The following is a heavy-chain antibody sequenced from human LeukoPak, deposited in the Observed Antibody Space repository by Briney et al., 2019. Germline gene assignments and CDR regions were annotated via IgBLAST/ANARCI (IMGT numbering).Heavy chain of an antibody. Sequence: GGSLRLSCAASRCSYSRYWKHWVRQAPGKGLVWVSRINGDGSGTRYADSVKGRFTISRDNAKNTLYLQMKSLRAEDTAVYYCASNKDVFYGSSGDSWGQGTLVTVSS. CDR2: INGDGSGT. D-gene: IGHD3-22*01. J-gene: IGHJ5*01. V-gene: IGHV3-74*01. CDR1: RCSYSRYW. CDR3: ASNKDVFYGSSGDS.